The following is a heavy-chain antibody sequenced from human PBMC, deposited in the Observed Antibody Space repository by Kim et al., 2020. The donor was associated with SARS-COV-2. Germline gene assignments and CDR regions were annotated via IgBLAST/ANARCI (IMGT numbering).Heavy chain of an antibody. V-gene: IGHV3-33*06. CDR3: AKVGGIVGPFVDIVATTGHHGMDG. CDR2: IWYDGSNK. J-gene: IGHJ6*02. D-gene: IGHD5-12*01. Sequence: GGSLRLSCAASGFTFSSYGMHWVRQAPGKGLEWVTVIWYDGSNKYYADSVKGRFTISRDNSKNTLYLQMNSLRAEDTAVYYCAKVGGIVGPFVDIVATTGHHGMDGWRQGTTVTVSS. CDR1: GFTFSSYG.